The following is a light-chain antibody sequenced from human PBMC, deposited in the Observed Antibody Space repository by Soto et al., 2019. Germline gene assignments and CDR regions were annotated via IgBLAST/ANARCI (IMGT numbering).Light chain of an antibody. CDR1: QSVSNNY. CDR2: ATS. V-gene: IGKV3D-20*02. CDR3: QQRSHWPPLT. J-gene: IGKJ4*01. Sequence: EIVLTQSPGTLSLSPGERATLSCRASQSVSNNYLAWYQQKPGQAPRLLIYATSSRATGIPDRFSASGAGTDFTLTINSLEPEDFGVYYCQQRSHWPPLTFGGGTKVDIK.